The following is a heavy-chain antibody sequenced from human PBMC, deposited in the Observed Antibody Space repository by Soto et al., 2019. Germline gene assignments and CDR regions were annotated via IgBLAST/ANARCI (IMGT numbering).Heavy chain of an antibody. CDR2: IYYSGST. J-gene: IGHJ6*03. D-gene: IGHD3-10*01. V-gene: IGHV4-59*08. CDR1: GGSTSSYY. Sequence: SETLSLTCTVSGGSTSSYYWSWIRQPPGKGLEWIGYIYYSGSTNYNPSLKSRVTISVDTSKNQFSLKLSSVTAADTAVYYCARRAGGSWSYVYYCYYKAVWGKGTTVTVS. CDR3: ARRAGGSWSYVYYCYYKAV.